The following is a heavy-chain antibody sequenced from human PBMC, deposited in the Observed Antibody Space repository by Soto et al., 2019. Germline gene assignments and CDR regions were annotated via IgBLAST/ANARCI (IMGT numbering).Heavy chain of an antibody. Sequence: ESVKTSFQGSGYSCTSYWIGLVRRMPGKGLESMGIIYPGDSDTRYSPSFQGQVTISADKSISTAYLQWSSLKASDTAMYYCARSPNYDFWSGYYSSYYYYGMDVWGQGTTVTVSS. V-gene: IGHV5-51*01. CDR2: IYPGDSDT. CDR1: GYSCTSYW. CDR3: ARSPNYDFWSGYYSSYYYYGMDV. J-gene: IGHJ6*02. D-gene: IGHD3-3*01.